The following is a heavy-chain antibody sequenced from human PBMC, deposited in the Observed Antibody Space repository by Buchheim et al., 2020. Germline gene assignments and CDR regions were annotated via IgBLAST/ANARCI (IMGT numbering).Heavy chain of an antibody. Sequence: EVQLLESGGGLVQPGGSLRLSCVVSGFTFSSYAMSWVRQAPGKGLAWVSAISGSDGGTYYADSVKGRFAISRDNSKNTLYLQMNSLRAEDTAVYYCAKGSVVLPANDAFDIWGQGT. D-gene: IGHD2-2*01. J-gene: IGHJ3*02. CDR2: ISGSDGGT. V-gene: IGHV3-23*01. CDR1: GFTFSSYA. CDR3: AKGSVVLPANDAFDI.